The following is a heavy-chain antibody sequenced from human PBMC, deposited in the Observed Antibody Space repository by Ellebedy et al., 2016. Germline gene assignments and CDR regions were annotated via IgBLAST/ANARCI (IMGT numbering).Heavy chain of an antibody. CDR3: ARHRGQYCSGCSCYSRSSYYYYYGRDV. Sequence: SETLSLXXTVSGGSISSSSYYWGWIRQPPGKGLEWIGSIYYSGSTYYNPSLKSRVTISVDTSTNQFSLKLSSVTAADTAVYYCARHRGQYCSGCSCYSRSSYYYYYGRDVWGHGTTVTVSS. CDR1: GGSISSSSYY. J-gene: IGHJ6*02. CDR2: IYYSGST. V-gene: IGHV4-39*01. D-gene: IGHD2-15*01.